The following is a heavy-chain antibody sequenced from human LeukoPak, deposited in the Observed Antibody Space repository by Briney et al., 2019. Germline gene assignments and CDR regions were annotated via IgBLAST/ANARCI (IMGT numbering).Heavy chain of an antibody. CDR2: IYYSGST. CDR3: AREVDTYYFDY. V-gene: IGHV4-30-4*08. D-gene: IGHD2-15*01. J-gene: IGHJ4*02. Sequence: PSQTLSLTCTVSGGSISSGDYYWSWIRQPPGKGLEWIGYIYYSGSTYYNPSLKGRVTISVDTSKNQFSLKLSSVTAADTAVYYCAREVDTYYFDYWGQGTLVTVSS. CDR1: GGSISSGDYY.